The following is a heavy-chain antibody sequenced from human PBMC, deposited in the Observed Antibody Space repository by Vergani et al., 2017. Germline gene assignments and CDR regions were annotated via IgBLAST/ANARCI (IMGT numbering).Heavy chain of an antibody. CDR1: GFTFSSYD. Sequence: EVQLVESGGGLVQPGGSLRLSCAASGFTFSSYDMHWVRQATGKGLEWVSAIGTAGDTYYPASVKGRFTISRENAKNSLYLQMNSLRAGDTAVYYCARGLVDSGSWYDLYAFDIWGQGTMVTVSS. CDR2: IGTAGDT. CDR3: ARGLVDSGSWYDLYAFDI. J-gene: IGHJ3*02. D-gene: IGHD6-13*01. V-gene: IGHV3-13*04.